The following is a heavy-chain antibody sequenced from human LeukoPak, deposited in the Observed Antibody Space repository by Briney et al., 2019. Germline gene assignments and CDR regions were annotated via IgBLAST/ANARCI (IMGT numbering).Heavy chain of an antibody. V-gene: IGHV3-23*01. Sequence: GGTLILSCAASGFSFSSDGMSWVRQAPGKGLEWVSGILGGAGSTYYADSVKGRFTISRDNSKNTLYLQMNSLRAEDTAVYYCARGWELLPSPCDYWGQGTLVTVSS. CDR2: ILGGAGST. D-gene: IGHD1-26*01. J-gene: IGHJ4*02. CDR1: GFSFSSDG. CDR3: ARGWELLPSPCDY.